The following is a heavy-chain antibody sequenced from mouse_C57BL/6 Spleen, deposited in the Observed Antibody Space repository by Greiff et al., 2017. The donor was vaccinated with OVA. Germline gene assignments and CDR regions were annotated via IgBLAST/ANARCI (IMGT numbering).Heavy chain of an antibody. J-gene: IGHJ4*01. Sequence: QVQLQQPGAELVKPGASVKLSCKASGYTFTSYWMQWVKQRPGQGLEWIGEIDPSDSYTNYNQKFKGKATFTVDKSSSTAYMQLSSLTSEDSSVYYCARYYGSSYGDYAMDYWGQGTSVTVSS. CDR3: ARYYGSSYGDYAMDY. D-gene: IGHD1-1*01. V-gene: IGHV1-50*01. CDR2: IDPSDSYT. CDR1: GYTFTSYW.